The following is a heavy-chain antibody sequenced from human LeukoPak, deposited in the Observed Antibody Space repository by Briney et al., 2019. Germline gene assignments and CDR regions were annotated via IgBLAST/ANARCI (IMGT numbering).Heavy chain of an antibody. Sequence: PGRSLRLSCAASGFTFSSYAMHWVRQAPGRGLEWVAVISYDGSNKYYADSVKGRFTISRDNSKNTLYLQMNSLRAEDTAVYYCARDIYDFWSGYPIPDYWGQGTLVTVSS. D-gene: IGHD3-3*01. J-gene: IGHJ4*02. CDR1: GFTFSSYA. V-gene: IGHV3-30-3*01. CDR3: ARDIYDFWSGYPIPDY. CDR2: ISYDGSNK.